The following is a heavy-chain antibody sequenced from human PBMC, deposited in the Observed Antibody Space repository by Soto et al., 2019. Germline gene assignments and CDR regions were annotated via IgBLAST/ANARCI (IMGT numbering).Heavy chain of an antibody. D-gene: IGHD5-18*01. CDR3: ANRGYSYGYVDY. CDR2: ISWNSGSI. V-gene: IGHV3-9*01. J-gene: IGHJ4*02. CDR1: GFTFDDYA. Sequence: PGGSLRLSCAASGFTFDDYAMHWVRQAPGKGLEWVSGISWNSGSIGYADSVKGRFTISRDNAKNSLYLQMNSLRAEDTALYYCANRGYSYGYVDYWGQGTLVTVSS.